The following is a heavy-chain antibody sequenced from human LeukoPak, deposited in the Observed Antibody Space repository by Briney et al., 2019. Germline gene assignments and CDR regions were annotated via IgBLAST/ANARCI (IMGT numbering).Heavy chain of an antibody. CDR1: GFTVSTNY. Sequence: GGSLRLSCAASGFTVSTNYMNWVRPAPGKGLEWVSVLFSGGSTYYADSVKGRFTISRDNSKNTVYLQMNSLRAEDTAVYYCARDRTPATRGFDIWGQGTMVTVSS. CDR2: LFSGGST. CDR3: ARDRTPATRGFDI. J-gene: IGHJ3*02. V-gene: IGHV3-66*01. D-gene: IGHD1-26*01.